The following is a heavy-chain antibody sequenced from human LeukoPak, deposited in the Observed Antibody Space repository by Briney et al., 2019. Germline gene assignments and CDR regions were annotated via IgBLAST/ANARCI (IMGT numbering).Heavy chain of an antibody. Sequence: EASVKVSCKASGYTFTSYGISWVRQAPGQGLEWMGWISAYNGNTNYAQKLQGRVTMTTDTSTSTAYMELRSLRSDDTAVYYCARTYDILTGYYIIDYWGQGTLVIVSS. CDR2: ISAYNGNT. CDR3: ARTYDILTGYYIIDY. J-gene: IGHJ4*02. V-gene: IGHV1-18*01. D-gene: IGHD3-9*01. CDR1: GYTFTSYG.